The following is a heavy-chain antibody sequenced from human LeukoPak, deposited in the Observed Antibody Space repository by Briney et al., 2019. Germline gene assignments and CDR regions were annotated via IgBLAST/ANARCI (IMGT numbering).Heavy chain of an antibody. CDR3: VTSPYSGGFYYFDY. J-gene: IGHJ4*02. D-gene: IGHD6-19*01. CDR2: ISGRGGST. Sequence: PGGSLRLSCAASGFTFNNYAMSWVRQAPGKGLEWVSGISGRGGSTYYADSVEGRFTISRDNSKNTLYLQMNSLRAEDTAVYFCVTSPYSGGFYYFDYWGQGTLVAVSS. V-gene: IGHV3-23*01. CDR1: GFTFNNYA.